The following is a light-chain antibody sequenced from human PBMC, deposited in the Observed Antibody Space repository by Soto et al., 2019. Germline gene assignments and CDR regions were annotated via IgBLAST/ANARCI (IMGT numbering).Light chain of an antibody. Sequence: EIVMTQSTGTLSVSPGERATLSCRASLSVSTNLAWYQQKPGQAPRLLIYGASTRATGISARFSGSGSGTEFSLTISSLQSEDFAVYYCQQYNIWPRTFGQGTKVDI. J-gene: IGKJ1*01. CDR3: QQYNIWPRT. CDR1: LSVSTN. V-gene: IGKV3-15*01. CDR2: GAS.